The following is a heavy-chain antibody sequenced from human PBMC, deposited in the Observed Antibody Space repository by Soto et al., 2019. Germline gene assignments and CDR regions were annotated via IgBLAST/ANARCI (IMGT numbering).Heavy chain of an antibody. CDR1: GGTFSSYT. CDR3: ARPTTVTRKDAFDI. J-gene: IGHJ3*02. Sequence: EASVKVSCKASGGTFSSYTISWVRQAPGQGLEWMGRIIPILGIANYAQKFQGRVTITADKSTSTAYMELSSLRSEDTAVYYCARPTTVTRKDAFDIWGQGTMVTVSS. CDR2: IIPILGIA. V-gene: IGHV1-69*02. D-gene: IGHD4-17*01.